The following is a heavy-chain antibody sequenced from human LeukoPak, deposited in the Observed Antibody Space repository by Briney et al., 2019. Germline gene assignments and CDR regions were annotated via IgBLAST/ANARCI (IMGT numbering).Heavy chain of an antibody. CDR3: AKGAIVVITTEYFDY. D-gene: IGHD3-22*01. Sequence: PGGTLRLSCAASGFTFSSYGMSWVRQAPGKGLEWVSAISGSGGSTYYADSVKGRFTISRDNSKNTLYLQMNSLRAEDTAVYYCAKGAIVVITTEYFDYWGQGTLVTVSS. J-gene: IGHJ4*02. CDR1: GFTFSSYG. CDR2: ISGSGGST. V-gene: IGHV3-23*01.